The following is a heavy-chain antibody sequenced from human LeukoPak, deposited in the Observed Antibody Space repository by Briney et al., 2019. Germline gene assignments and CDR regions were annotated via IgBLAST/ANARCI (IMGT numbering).Heavy chain of an antibody. CDR2: FDSENNKM. V-gene: IGHV1-24*01. CDR1: EYSLSDLS. D-gene: IGHD6-19*01. Sequence: AASAKVSCKISEYSLSDLSIHWVREAPGEGLEWMGGFDSENNKMVYSQKFQGRVTMTEDTSADTAYMELTSLRSEDTAVYFCATDRVYRSSGRSWGFFDYWGQGTLVIVSS. J-gene: IGHJ4*02. CDR3: ATDRVYRSSGRSWGFFDY.